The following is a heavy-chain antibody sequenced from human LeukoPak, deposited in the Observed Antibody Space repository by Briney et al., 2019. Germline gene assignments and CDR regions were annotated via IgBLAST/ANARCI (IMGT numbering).Heavy chain of an antibody. D-gene: IGHD1-26*01. V-gene: IGHV3-30-3*01. CDR2: ISYDGSNK. Sequence: GGSLRLSCAASGFTFSSYAMHWVRQAPGKGLEWVAVISYDGSNKYYADSVKGRFTISRDNSKNTLYLQMNRLRAEDTAVYYCARSSIGWEPPAVYFQHWGQGTLVTVSS. CDR1: GFTFSSYA. J-gene: IGHJ1*01. CDR3: ARSSIGWEPPAVYFQH.